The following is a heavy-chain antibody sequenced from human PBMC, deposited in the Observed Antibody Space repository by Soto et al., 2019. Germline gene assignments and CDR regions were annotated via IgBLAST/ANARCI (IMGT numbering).Heavy chain of an antibody. Sequence: QLQLQESGPGLVKPSETLSLTCTVSGGSISSSSYYCGWIRQPPGKGLEWIGSIYYSGSTYYNPYLKSLVTRAVDTSKNQFSLKLSSVTAADAAVYYCARHVQWQKPDAFDIWGQGTMVTVSS. J-gene: IGHJ3*02. CDR3: ARHVQWQKPDAFDI. V-gene: IGHV4-39*01. CDR1: GGSISSSSYY. CDR2: IYYSGST. D-gene: IGHD6-19*01.